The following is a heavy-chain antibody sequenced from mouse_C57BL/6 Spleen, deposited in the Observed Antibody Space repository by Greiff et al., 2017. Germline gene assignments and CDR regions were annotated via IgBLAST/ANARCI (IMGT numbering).Heavy chain of an antibody. V-gene: IGHV2-2*01. Sequence: VQLVESGPGLVQPSQSLSITCTVSGFSLTSYGVHWVRQSPGKGLEWLGVIWSGGSTDYNAAFISRLSISKDNSKSQVFFKMNSLQADDTAIYYCARGDYYGSSPYFDYWGQGTTLTVSS. D-gene: IGHD1-1*01. CDR1: GFSLTSYG. J-gene: IGHJ2*01. CDR3: ARGDYYGSSPYFDY. CDR2: IWSGGST.